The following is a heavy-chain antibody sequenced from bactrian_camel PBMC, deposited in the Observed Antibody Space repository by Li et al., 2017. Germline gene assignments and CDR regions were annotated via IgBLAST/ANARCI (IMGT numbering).Heavy chain of an antibody. Sequence: VQLVESGGGSALAGGSVRLSCAASAYTRCMAWFRQAPGKEREGVASIEGDGSTNYADSVKGRFTISKGNAKNTLYLQMNSLKPEDTAMYYCAAGEFFGPGDPGHRL. CDR1: AYTRC. CDR2: IEGDGST. V-gene: IGHV3S53*01. J-gene: IGHJ4*01.